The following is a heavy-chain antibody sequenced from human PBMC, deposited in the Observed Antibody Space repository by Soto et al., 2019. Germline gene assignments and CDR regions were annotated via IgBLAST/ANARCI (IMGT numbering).Heavy chain of an antibody. CDR1: GFTFSSYS. CDR2: ISSSSTI. D-gene: IGHD3-10*01. J-gene: IGHJ6*02. CDR3: GRDGRFMVREYYYDGMDV. Sequence: GGSLRLSCAASGFTFSSYSMNWVRPAPGKGLGWVSYISSSSTIYYADSVKGRSTISRDNAKNSLYLQMNSLRDEETAGYYCGRDGRFMVREYYYDGMDVWGQGTTVTVSS. V-gene: IGHV3-48*02.